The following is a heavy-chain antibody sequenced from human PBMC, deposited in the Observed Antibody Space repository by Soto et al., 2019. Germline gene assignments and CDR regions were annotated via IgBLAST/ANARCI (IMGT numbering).Heavy chain of an antibody. CDR1: GGSISSSSYY. J-gene: IGHJ4*02. D-gene: IGHD6-19*01. Sequence: QLQLQESGPGLVKPSETLSLTCTVSGGSISSSSYYWGWIRQPPGKGLEWIGSIYYSGSTFYNPSIKSRVTISVDTSKNQFSLMLRSVTAADPAVYYCARGGAVRWVNYWGQGTLVTVSS. CDR3: ARGGAVRWVNY. CDR2: IYYSGST. V-gene: IGHV4-39*01.